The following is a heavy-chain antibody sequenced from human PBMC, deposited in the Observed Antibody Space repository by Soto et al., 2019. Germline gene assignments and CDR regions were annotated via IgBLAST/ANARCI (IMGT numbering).Heavy chain of an antibody. Sequence: PGGSLRLSWSASGFTFSSHAMHWVRQAPGKGLEYVSAISSNGHTSYHADSVKGRFTISRDNTKNTLYLQMSSLRAEDTAVYYCVKGLSNSWYQMDYLGQGTLVTVSS. CDR3: VKGLSNSWYQMDY. J-gene: IGHJ4*02. CDR1: GFTFSSHA. CDR2: ISSNGHTS. V-gene: IGHV3-64D*06. D-gene: IGHD6-13*01.